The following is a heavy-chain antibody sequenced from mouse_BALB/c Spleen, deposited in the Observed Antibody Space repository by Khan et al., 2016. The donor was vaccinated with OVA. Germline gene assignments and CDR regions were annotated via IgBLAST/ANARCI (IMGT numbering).Heavy chain of an antibody. CDR1: GYTFTNYG. J-gene: IGHJ1*01. CDR2: INTYTGEP. V-gene: IGHV9-1*02. D-gene: IGHD6-2*01. Sequence: LVESGPELKKPGETVKISCKASGYTFTNYGMNWVKQAPEKGLKWMGWINTYTGEPTYADDFKGRFVFSLETSASTAYLQISNLKNEDMTTYFCARISSYWYSDVWGAGTTVTVSS. CDR3: ARISSYWYSDV.